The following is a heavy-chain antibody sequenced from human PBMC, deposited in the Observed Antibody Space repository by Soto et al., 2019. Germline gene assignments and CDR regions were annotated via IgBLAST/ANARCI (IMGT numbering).Heavy chain of an antibody. V-gene: IGHV1-69*01. CDR1: GGTFSSYA. Sequence: QVQLVQSGAEVKKPGSSVKVSCKASGGTFSSYAISWVRQAPGQGLEWMGGIIPIFGTANYAQKFQGRVTITADESTSTAYMELSSLRSEDTAVYYCVRGGDTMIVVDDAFDIWGQGTMVTVSS. D-gene: IGHD3-22*01. CDR3: VRGGDTMIVVDDAFDI. CDR2: IIPIFGTA. J-gene: IGHJ3*02.